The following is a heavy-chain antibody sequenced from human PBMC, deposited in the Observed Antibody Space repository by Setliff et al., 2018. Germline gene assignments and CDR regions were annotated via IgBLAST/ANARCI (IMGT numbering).Heavy chain of an antibody. CDR2: IYYRGDT. CDR1: GYSIITGYY. Sequence: SETLSLTCSVSGYSIITGYYWAWIRQPPGKGLEWIGRIYYRGDTYYNASLKGRLTISVDTAQNQFSLRLTSVTAADTAVYYCARTGAYRYFDYWGQGALVTVS. CDR3: ARTGAYRYFDY. V-gene: IGHV4-38-2*02. J-gene: IGHJ4*02. D-gene: IGHD1-1*01.